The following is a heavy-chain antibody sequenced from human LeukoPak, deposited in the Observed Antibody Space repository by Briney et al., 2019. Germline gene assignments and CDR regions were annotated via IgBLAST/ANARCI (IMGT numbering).Heavy chain of an antibody. J-gene: IGHJ5*02. D-gene: IGHD2-2*01. CDR2: IYPGDSDT. Sequence: GESLKISCKGSGYSFTSYWIGWVRQMPGKGLEWMGIIYPGDSDTRYSPSFQDQVTISADKSISTAYLQWSSLKASDTAMYYCARARYCSSTSCYRVTNNWFDPWGQGTLVTVSS. CDR1: GYSFTSYW. CDR3: ARARYCSSTSCYRVTNNWFDP. V-gene: IGHV5-51*01.